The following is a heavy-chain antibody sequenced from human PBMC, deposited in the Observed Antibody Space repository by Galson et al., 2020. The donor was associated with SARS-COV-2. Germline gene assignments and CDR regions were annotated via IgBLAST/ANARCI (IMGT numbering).Heavy chain of an antibody. J-gene: IGHJ4*02. CDR2: IYSDGSK. Sequence: GGSLRLSCAASGFTVSSNYMNWVRQAPGKGLEWVSVIYSDGSKHYADSVKGRFTTSRDNSKNALYLQMNSLRAEDTAVYYCARDPSGCAGGTCSGDYWGQGTLVTVSS. CDR1: GFTVSSNY. D-gene: IGHD2-15*01. CDR3: ARDPSGCAGGTCSGDY. V-gene: IGHV3-53*01.